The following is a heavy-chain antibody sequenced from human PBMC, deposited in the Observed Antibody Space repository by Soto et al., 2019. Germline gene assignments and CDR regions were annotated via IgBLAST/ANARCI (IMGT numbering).Heavy chain of an antibody. CDR1: GYTFSDYY. CDR3: VTAPPRLVNTDTYWNY. Sequence: ASVKVSCKTSGYTFSDYYILWVRQAPGQGLEWMGWINPDRGGTNYAQKFQGRVTMTRDTSTSTAFLELSSLRSDDTAVYYCVTAPPRLVNTDTYWNYWGQGTLVTVSS. V-gene: IGHV1-2*02. CDR2: INPDRGGT. J-gene: IGHJ4*02. D-gene: IGHD6-19*01.